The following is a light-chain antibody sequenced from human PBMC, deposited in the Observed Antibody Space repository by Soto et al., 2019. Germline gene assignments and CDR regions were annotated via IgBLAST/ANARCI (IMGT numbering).Light chain of an antibody. Sequence: DIQMTQSPSSLSASVGDRVTITCRASQGISNYLAWYQQIPGKVPKLLISAASTLQSGVPSRFSGSGSGTAFTLTISSPQAEDVSTYYCQKYTTATAFGGGTKVEIK. CDR2: AAS. V-gene: IGKV1-27*01. J-gene: IGKJ4*01. CDR3: QKYTTATA. CDR1: QGISNY.